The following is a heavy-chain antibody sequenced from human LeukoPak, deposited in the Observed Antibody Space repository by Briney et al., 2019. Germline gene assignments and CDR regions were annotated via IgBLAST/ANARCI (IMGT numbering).Heavy chain of an antibody. D-gene: IGHD5-18*01. CDR1: GFTFDSYC. J-gene: IGHJ4*02. CDR2: ISGGSSYR. V-gene: IGHV3-21*01. Sequence: PGGSLTLSWAGSGFTFDSYCMNWVRQPAGKGLEWVASISGGSSYRYYADSVKGRFTISRENAKNSLYLQMDSLRAEDTAVYYCARGVDAAMVVNYWGQGTLVTVSS. CDR3: ARGVDAAMVVNY.